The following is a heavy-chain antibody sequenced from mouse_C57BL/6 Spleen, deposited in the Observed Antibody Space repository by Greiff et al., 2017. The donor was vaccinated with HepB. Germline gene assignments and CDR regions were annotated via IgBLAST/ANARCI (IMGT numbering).Heavy chain of an antibody. J-gene: IGHJ2*01. CDR3: ARSRDYNGSTFDY. V-gene: IGHV1-18*01. D-gene: IGHD1-1*01. Sequence: VQLQQSGPELVKPGASVKIPCKASGYTFTDYNMDWVKQSHGKSLEWIGDINPNNGGTIYNQKFKGKATLTVDKSSSTAYMELRSLTSEDTAVYYCARSRDYNGSTFDYWGKGTTLTVSA. CDR2: INPNNGGT. CDR1: GYTFTDYN.